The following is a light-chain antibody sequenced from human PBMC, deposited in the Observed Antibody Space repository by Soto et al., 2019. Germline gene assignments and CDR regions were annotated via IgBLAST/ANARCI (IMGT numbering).Light chain of an antibody. CDR2: DVS. CDR1: SSDVGGYNY. CDR3: CSYTTSNTRQIV. V-gene: IGLV2-14*03. J-gene: IGLJ1*01. Sequence: QSVLTQPASVSGSPGQSITISCTGTSSDVGGYNYVSWYQHHPGKAPKLMIYDVSNRPSGVSNRVSGSKSGNTASLTISGLQPEDEADYYCCSYTTSNTRQIVLGTGTKLTVL.